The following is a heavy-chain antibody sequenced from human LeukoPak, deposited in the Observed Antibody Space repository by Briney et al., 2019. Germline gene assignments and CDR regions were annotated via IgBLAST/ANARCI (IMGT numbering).Heavy chain of an antibody. V-gene: IGHV3-48*03. D-gene: IGHD3-10*02. Sequence: GASLLLSCAAAGFSFSSDEMKGGRPAPGKGLEGVSYISSSGSTIYYADSVKGRFIISRDNAKNPLYLQMNSLRAEDTAVYYCAELGITMIGGVWGKGTTVTISS. CDR1: GFSFSSDE. J-gene: IGHJ6*04. CDR2: ISSSGSTI. CDR3: AELGITMIGGV.